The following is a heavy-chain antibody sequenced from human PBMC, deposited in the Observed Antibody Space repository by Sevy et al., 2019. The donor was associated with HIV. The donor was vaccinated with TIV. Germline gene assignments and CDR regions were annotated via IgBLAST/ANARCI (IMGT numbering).Heavy chain of an antibody. J-gene: IGHJ5*02. D-gene: IGHD3-16*01. CDR1: GFTFSSYW. V-gene: IGHV3-7*01. Sequence: GGSLRLSCAASGFTFSSYWMSWVRQAPGKGLEWVANIKQDGSEKYYVDSVKGRFTISRDNAKNSLYLQMNGLRAEDTAVYYCARDGPPTSYYDYDNWFDPWGQGTLVTVSS. CDR3: ARDGPPTSYYDYDNWFDP. CDR2: IKQDGSEK.